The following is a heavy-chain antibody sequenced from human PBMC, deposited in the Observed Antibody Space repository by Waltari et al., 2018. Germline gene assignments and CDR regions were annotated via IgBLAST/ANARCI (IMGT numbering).Heavy chain of an antibody. J-gene: IGHJ6*03. CDR3: ARMHTSVIQSDYFDMDV. CDR2: VESDDYK. CDR1: GFSLGVAGIC. D-gene: IGHD1-1*01. V-gene: IGHV2-70*01. Sequence: QVTLRETGPALVKATETLTLTCTFSGFSLGVAGICVAWIRQPPGKALEWLAHVESDDYKYYRTSLKTRCSISSDTAKSEVVLRMTNMAHEDTGTYYCARMHTSVIQSDYFDMDVWGKGTTVTVSS.